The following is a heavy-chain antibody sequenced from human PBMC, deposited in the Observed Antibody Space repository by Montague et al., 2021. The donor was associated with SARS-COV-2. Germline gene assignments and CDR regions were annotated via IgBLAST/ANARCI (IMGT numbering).Heavy chain of an antibody. CDR1: GFIFSDYY. CDR2: ISGSVSKT. Sequence: SLRFSCAASGFIFSDYYMTWIRQAPGKGLEWVSHISGSVSKTYYAESVKGRFTISRDTANNSVYLQMKFLGAEDTAVYYCARDQGGYGTFDIWGQGTMVTVSS. CDR3: ARDQGGYGTFDI. V-gene: IGHV3-11*01. J-gene: IGHJ3*02. D-gene: IGHD5-12*01.